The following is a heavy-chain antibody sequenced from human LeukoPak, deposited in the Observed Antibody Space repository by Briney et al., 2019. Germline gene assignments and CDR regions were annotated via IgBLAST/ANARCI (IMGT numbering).Heavy chain of an antibody. CDR3: ARYFWSGRDTIQYYYGMDV. CDR2: ISGSGGST. CDR1: GFTFSSYA. V-gene: IGHV3-23*01. D-gene: IGHD3-3*01. Sequence: PGGSLRLSCAASGFTFSSYAMSWVRQAPGKGLEWVSAISGSGGSTYYADSVKGRFTISRDNSKNTLYLQMNSLRAEDTAVYYCARYFWSGRDTIQYYYGMDVWGQGTTVTVSS. J-gene: IGHJ6*02.